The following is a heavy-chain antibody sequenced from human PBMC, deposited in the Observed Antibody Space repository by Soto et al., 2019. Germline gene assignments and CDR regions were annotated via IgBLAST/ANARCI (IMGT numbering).Heavy chain of an antibody. CDR2: IYYSGST. D-gene: IGHD3-3*01. V-gene: IGHV4-59*01. CDR3: AGGRFFGVDPRHYYYGMDV. J-gene: IGHJ6*02. Sequence: ETLSLTCTVSGGSISSYYWSWIRQPPGKGLEWIGYIYYSGSTNYNPSLKSRVTISVDTSKNQFSLKLSSVTAADTAVYYCAGGRFFGVDPRHYYYGMDVWGQGTTVTVSS. CDR1: GGSISSYY.